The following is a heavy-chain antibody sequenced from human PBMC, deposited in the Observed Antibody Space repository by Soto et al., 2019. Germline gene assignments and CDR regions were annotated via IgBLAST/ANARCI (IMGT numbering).Heavy chain of an antibody. Sequence: SETLSLTCTVSGGSISSYYWSWIRQPPGKGLEWIGYIYYSGSTNYNPSLKSRVTISVDTSKNQFSLKLSSVTAADTAVYYCARNVRYSSGWSEGRFDYWGQGTLVTVSS. CDR1: GGSISSYY. V-gene: IGHV4-59*08. J-gene: IGHJ4*02. D-gene: IGHD6-19*01. CDR2: IYYSGST. CDR3: ARNVRYSSGWSEGRFDY.